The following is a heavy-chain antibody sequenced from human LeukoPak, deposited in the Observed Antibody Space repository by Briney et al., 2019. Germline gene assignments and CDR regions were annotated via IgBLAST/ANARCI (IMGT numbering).Heavy chain of an antibody. V-gene: IGHV1-2*06. CDR1: EYTFIDYY. D-gene: IGHD1-1*01. J-gene: IGHJ3*02. Sequence: GASVKVSCKASEYTFIDYYIHWVRQAPGQGLEWMGRIKPNSGGTNYAQKFQGRVTMTRDTSISTAYMELSRLRSDDTAVYYCAGQLGGDAFDIWGQGTMVTVSS. CDR2: IKPNSGGT. CDR3: AGQLGGDAFDI.